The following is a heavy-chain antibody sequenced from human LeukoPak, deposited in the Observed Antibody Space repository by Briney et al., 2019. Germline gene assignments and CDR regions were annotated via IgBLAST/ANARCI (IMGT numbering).Heavy chain of an antibody. CDR1: GGSISSASYY. CDR2: VYYTGTT. J-gene: IGHJ4*02. D-gene: IGHD3-3*01. Sequence: SETLSLTCTVSGGSISSASYYWGFIRQPPGKGLEWIGSVYYTGTTYYNPSLKSRVTISVDTSKNQFSLRLSSVTAADTAVYYCASQTDFSEDYWGQGTLVTVSS. CDR3: ASQTDFSEDY. V-gene: IGHV4-39*01.